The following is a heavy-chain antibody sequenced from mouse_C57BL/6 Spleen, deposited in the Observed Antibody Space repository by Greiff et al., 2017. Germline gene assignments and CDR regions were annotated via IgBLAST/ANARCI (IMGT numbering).Heavy chain of an antibody. CDR3: AREWRVLYFDY. Sequence: QVQLQQPGTELVKPGASVKLSCKASGYTFTSSWMHWVKQRPGQGLEWIGNINPSNGGTNYNEKFKSKATLTVDKSSSTAYMQLSSLTSEDSAVXYCAREWRVLYFDYWGQGTTLTVSS. V-gene: IGHV1-53*01. CDR2: INPSNGGT. D-gene: IGHD1-3*01. J-gene: IGHJ2*01. CDR1: GYTFTSSW.